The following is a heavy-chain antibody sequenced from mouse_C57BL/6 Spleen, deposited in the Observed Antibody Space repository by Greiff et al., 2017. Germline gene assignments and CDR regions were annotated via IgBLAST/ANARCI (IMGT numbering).Heavy chain of an antibody. CDR3: ARGGGAWYFDV. Sequence: EVHLVESGGDLVKPGGSLKLSCAASGFTFSSYGMSWVRQTPDKRLEWVATISSGGSYTYYPDSVKGRFTIARDNAKNTLYLQMSSLKSEDTAMYYCARGGGAWYFDVWGTGTTVTVSS. CDR2: ISSGGSYT. CDR1: GFTFSSYG. V-gene: IGHV5-6*01. J-gene: IGHJ1*03.